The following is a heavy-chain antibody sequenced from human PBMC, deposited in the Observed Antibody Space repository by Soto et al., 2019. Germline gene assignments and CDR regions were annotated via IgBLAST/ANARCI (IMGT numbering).Heavy chain of an antibody. J-gene: IGHJ6*02. CDR2: VVVGSGNT. D-gene: IGHD6-19*01. CDR3: AVEGQWLPTEGHYYYYGMDV. Sequence: SLKVSCKASGFTFTSSAVQWVRQARGQRLEWIGWVVVGSGNTNYAQKFQERVTITRDMSTSTAYMELSSLRSEDTAVYYCAVEGQWLPTEGHYYYYGMDVWGQGTTVTVSS. V-gene: IGHV1-58*01. CDR1: GFTFTSSA.